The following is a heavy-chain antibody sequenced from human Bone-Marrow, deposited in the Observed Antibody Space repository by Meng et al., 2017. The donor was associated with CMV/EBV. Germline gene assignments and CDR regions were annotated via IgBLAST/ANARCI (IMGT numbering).Heavy chain of an antibody. CDR3: ARDFPYVF. CDR1: GFTFSSYA. D-gene: IGHD2/OR15-2a*01. V-gene: IGHV3-21*01. Sequence: GESLKISCAASGFTFSSYAMHWVRQAPGKGLEWVSSISSSSSYIYYADSVKGRFTISRDNAKNSLYLQMNSLRAEDTAVYYCARDFPYVFWGQGTLVTVSS. J-gene: IGHJ4*02. CDR2: ISSSSSYI.